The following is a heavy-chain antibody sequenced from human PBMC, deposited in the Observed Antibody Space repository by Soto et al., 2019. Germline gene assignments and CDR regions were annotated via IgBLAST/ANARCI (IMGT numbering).Heavy chain of an antibody. Sequence: KPSETLSLTCAVYGGSFSGYYWSWIRQPPGKGLEWIGEINHSGSTNYNPSLKSRVTISVDTSKNQFSLKLSSVTAADTAVYYCARRRYSSGWKDYYYYGMDVWGQGTTVTVS. D-gene: IGHD6-19*01. V-gene: IGHV4-34*01. CDR1: GGSFSGYY. CDR3: ARRRYSSGWKDYYYYGMDV. J-gene: IGHJ6*02. CDR2: INHSGST.